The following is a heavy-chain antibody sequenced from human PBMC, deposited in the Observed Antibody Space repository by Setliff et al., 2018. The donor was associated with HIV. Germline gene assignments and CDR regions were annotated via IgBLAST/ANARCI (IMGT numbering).Heavy chain of an antibody. CDR2: LYYSGNT. J-gene: IGHJ5*02. Sequence: SETLSLTCTVSGASVNSHYWAWIRQPPGKGLEWIGSLYYSGNTNYNPSLKSRVTISADTSKNQFSLKLRSVTAADTAVYYCAGVLSSGYYDGPWGQGTPVTVSS. CDR1: GASVNSHY. CDR3: AGVLSSGYYDGP. V-gene: IGHV4-59*02. D-gene: IGHD3-22*01.